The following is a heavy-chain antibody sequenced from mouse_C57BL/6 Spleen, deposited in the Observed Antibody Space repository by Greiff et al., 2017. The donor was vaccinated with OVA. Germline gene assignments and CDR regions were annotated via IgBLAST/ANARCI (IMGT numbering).Heavy chain of an antibody. V-gene: IGHV1-66*01. CDR1: GYSFTSYY. CDR3: ARGDRYYFDY. CDR2: IYPGSGNT. Sequence: QVHVKQSGPELVKPGASVKISCKASGYSFTSYYIHWVKQRPGQGLEWIGWIYPGSGNTKYNEKFKGKATLTADTSSSTAYMQLSSLTSEDSAVYYCARGDRYYFDYWGQGTTLTVSS. J-gene: IGHJ2*01. D-gene: IGHD3-3*01.